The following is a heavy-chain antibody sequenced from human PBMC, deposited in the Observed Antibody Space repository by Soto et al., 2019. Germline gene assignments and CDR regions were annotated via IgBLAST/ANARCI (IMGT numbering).Heavy chain of an antibody. CDR2: IYPGDLNT. J-gene: IGHJ6*02. CDR3: ARTAAAGKYYYGVDV. Sequence: GESLKTSCKGSGYTFSNYWIVWVRQMPGKGLEWMGIIYPGDLNTKYSPSFQGQVTISADKSISTAYLQWSSLKASDTAIYYCARTAAAGKYYYGVDVWGQGTTVTVSS. CDR1: GYTFSNYW. V-gene: IGHV5-51*01. D-gene: IGHD6-13*01.